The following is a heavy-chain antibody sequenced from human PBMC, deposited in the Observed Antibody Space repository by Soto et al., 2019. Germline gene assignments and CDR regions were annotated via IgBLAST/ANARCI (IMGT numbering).Heavy chain of an antibody. J-gene: IGHJ4*02. CDR2: ISGSGGST. D-gene: IGHD3-16*02. CDR1: GFTFSSYA. Sequence: PGGSLRLSCAASGFTFSSYAMSWVRQAPGKGLEWVSAISGSGGSTYYADSVKGRFTISRDNSKNTLYLQMNSLRAEDTAVYYCAKGPQDYVWGSYRRYFDYWGQGTLVTVSS. V-gene: IGHV3-23*01. CDR3: AKGPQDYVWGSYRRYFDY.